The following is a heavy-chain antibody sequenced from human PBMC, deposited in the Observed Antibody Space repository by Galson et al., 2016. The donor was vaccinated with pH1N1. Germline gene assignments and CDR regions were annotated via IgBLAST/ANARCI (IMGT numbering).Heavy chain of an antibody. V-gene: IGHV3-30*03. Sequence: SLRLSCAASGFNFDTFAMHWVRRNPGKGLEWVAFISYNGHDESYADSLKGRFTVSRDNSKNRLYLHMNSLRPDDTGLYYCAREDWSYGDTYYNGMDVWGQGTTVTVSS. J-gene: IGHJ6*02. CDR2: ISYNGHDE. CDR1: GFNFDTFA. D-gene: IGHD1-26*01. CDR3: AREDWSYGDTYYNGMDV.